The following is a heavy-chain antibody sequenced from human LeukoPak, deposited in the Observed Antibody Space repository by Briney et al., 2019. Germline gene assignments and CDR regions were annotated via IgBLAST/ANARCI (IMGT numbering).Heavy chain of an antibody. CDR1: GGTFSSYA. V-gene: IGHV1-69*06. J-gene: IGHJ5*02. CDR3: ARGRPTTSIAAAGVNWFDP. D-gene: IGHD6-13*01. Sequence: ASVKVSCKASGGTFSSYAISWVRQAPGQGLEWMGGIIPIFGTANYAQKFQGRVTITADKSTSTAYMELSSLRSEDTAVYYCARGRPTTSIAAAGVNWFDPLGPGNPGHRLL. CDR2: IIPIFGTA.